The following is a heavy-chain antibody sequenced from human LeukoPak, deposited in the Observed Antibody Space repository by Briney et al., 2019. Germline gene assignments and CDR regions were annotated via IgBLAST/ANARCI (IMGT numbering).Heavy chain of an antibody. J-gene: IGHJ4*02. CDR2: IIPILGIA. CDR1: GGTFSSYA. V-gene: IGHV1-69*04. Sequence: SVKVSCKASGGTFSSYAISWVRQAPGQGLEWMGRIIPILGIANYAQKFQGRVTITADKSTSTAYMELSSLRSEDTAVYYCARERAYGDYAPVGYWGQGTLVTVSS. CDR3: ARERAYGDYAPVGY. D-gene: IGHD4-17*01.